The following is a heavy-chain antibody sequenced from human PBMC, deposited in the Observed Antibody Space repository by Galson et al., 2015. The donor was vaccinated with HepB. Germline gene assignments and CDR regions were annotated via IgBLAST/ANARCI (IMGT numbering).Heavy chain of an antibody. CDR2: IYSGGST. V-gene: IGHV3-53*01. CDR3: ARAGYSYGYDY. Sequence: SLRLSCAASGFTVSSNYMSWVRQAPGKGLEWVSVIYSGGSTYYADSVKGRFIISRDNSKNTLYLQMNSLRAEDTAVYYCARAGYSYGYDYWGQGTLVTVSS. J-gene: IGHJ4*02. CDR1: GFTVSSNY. D-gene: IGHD5-18*01.